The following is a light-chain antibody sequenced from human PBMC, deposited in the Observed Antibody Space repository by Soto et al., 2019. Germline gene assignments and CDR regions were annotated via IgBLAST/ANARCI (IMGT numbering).Light chain of an antibody. V-gene: IGKV1-39*01. CDR2: AAS. CDR1: QSISTY. Sequence: DIPMTQSPSSLSASVGDRVTITCRAGQSISTYLNWYQQKPGRAPKLLIYAASNLHSEVPSRFSGSGSGTDFTLTISSLQPGDSATYFCQQSYSIPPEYTFGQGTKLEIK. J-gene: IGKJ2*01. CDR3: QQSYSIPPEYT.